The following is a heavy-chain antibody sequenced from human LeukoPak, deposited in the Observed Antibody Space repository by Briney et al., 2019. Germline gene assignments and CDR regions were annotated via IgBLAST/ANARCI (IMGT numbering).Heavy chain of an antibody. CDR1: GYIFSSYW. Sequence: PGGSLRLSCAASGYIFSSYWMSWVRQAPGKGLEWVANINQDGSEKYYVDSVKGRFTISRDNAKNSLYLQMNSLRAEDTAVYYRASDCLVQGLNSDYWGQGTLVTVSS. D-gene: IGHD3-10*01. J-gene: IGHJ4*02. CDR2: INQDGSEK. V-gene: IGHV3-7*01. CDR3: ASDCLVQGLNSDY.